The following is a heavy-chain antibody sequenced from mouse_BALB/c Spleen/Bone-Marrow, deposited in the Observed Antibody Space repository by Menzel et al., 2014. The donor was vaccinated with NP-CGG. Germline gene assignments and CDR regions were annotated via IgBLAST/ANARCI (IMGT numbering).Heavy chain of an antibody. CDR2: INPGSGGT. Sequence: VQLQQSGAELVRPGTSVKVSCEASGYAFTNYLIEWVKQRPGQGLEWIGVINPGSGGTNYNEKFKTKATLTVDTSSSTAYMQLSSLTSEDSAVYYCARWLLLDYWGQGTTLTVSS. CDR1: GYAFTNYL. D-gene: IGHD2-3*01. V-gene: IGHV1-54*01. J-gene: IGHJ2*01. CDR3: ARWLLLDY.